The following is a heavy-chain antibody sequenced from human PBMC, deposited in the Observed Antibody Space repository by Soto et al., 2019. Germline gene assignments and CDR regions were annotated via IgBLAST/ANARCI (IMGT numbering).Heavy chain of an antibody. CDR1: GGSISSYY. V-gene: IGHV4-59*01. Sequence: PSETLSLTCTVSGGSISSYYWSWIRQPPGKGLEWIGHIYFTGSTNYNPSLKSRVTISVDTSKKQFSLKVKSVIAADTAVYYCARETYGDYVGYFDPWGQGTLVTVSS. CDR2: IYFTGST. J-gene: IGHJ5*02. CDR3: ARETYGDYVGYFDP. D-gene: IGHD4-17*01.